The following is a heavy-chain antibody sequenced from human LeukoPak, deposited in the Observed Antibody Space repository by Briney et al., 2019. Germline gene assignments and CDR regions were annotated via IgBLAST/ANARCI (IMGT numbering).Heavy chain of an antibody. Sequence: SETLSLTCTVSGGSILDSTYYWAWIRQPPGKGLEWIATIFSTGNTHYNPSLKSRVTMSVDTVKNQFSLNLNSVPAADTAVYYCARQSSGYYYGWFDPWGQGTLVTVSS. V-gene: IGHV4-39*01. CDR3: ARQSSGYYYGWFDP. CDR1: GGSILDSTYY. J-gene: IGHJ5*02. D-gene: IGHD3-22*01. CDR2: IFSTGNT.